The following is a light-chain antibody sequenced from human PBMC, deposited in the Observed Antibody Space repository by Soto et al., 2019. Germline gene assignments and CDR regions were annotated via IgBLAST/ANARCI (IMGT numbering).Light chain of an antibody. Sequence: DIVMTQSPDSLAVSLGERATINCKSSQNILYNSDNKNYLAWYQQRPGQPPKLIIYRASTRESGVPDRFSGSGSGTDFTLTIISLQAEDVAVYFCQQYYTTPLTFGGGTKVEIK. CDR1: QNILYNSDNKNY. J-gene: IGKJ4*01. CDR2: RAS. V-gene: IGKV4-1*01. CDR3: QQYYTTPLT.